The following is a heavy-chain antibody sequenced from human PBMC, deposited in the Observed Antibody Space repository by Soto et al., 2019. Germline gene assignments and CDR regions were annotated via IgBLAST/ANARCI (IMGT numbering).Heavy chain of an antibody. J-gene: IGHJ4*02. CDR3: AKSGSGSPVDY. CDR2: ISGSGGST. V-gene: IGHV3-23*01. Sequence: GSLSLSCAASGFTFSGYGMSWVLQATGNGLEWVSAISGSGGSTYYADSVKGRFTISRDNSKNTLYLQMNSLRAEDTAVYYCAKSGSGSPVDYWGQGTLVTVSS. CDR1: GFTFSGYG. D-gene: IGHD3-22*01.